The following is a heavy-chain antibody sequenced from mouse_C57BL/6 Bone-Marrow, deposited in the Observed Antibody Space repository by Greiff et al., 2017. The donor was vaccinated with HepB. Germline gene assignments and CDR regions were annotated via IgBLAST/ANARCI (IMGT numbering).Heavy chain of an antibody. CDR3: ARDRGYYGSSFYWYFDV. V-gene: IGHV5-4*01. Sequence: EVKLQESGGGLVKPGGSLKLSCAASGFTFSSYAMSWVRQTPEKRLEWVATISDGGSYTYYPDNVKGRFTISRDNAKNNLYLQMSHLKSEDTAMYYCARDRGYYGSSFYWYFDVWGTGTTVTVSS. D-gene: IGHD1-1*01. J-gene: IGHJ1*03. CDR2: ISDGGSYT. CDR1: GFTFSSYA.